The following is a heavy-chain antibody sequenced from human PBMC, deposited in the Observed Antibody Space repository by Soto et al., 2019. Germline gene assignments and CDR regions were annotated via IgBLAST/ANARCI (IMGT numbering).Heavy chain of an antibody. Sequence: GGSLRLSCAASGFTFSSYAMSWVRQAPGKGLEWVSAISGSGGSTYYADSVKGRFTISRDNSKNTLYLQMNSLRAEDTAVYYCAKDLNELDSYYYYGMDVWGQGTTVTVSS. D-gene: IGHD6-13*01. J-gene: IGHJ6*02. CDR3: AKDLNELDSYYYYGMDV. CDR2: ISGSGGST. CDR1: GFTFSSYA. V-gene: IGHV3-23*01.